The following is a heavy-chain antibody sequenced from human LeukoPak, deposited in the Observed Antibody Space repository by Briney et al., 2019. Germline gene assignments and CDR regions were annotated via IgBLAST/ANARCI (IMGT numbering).Heavy chain of an antibody. CDR2: IWYYGSNK. Sequence: TGGSLRLSCAASGGTFRTYGMHWVRQAPAQGQERVAVIWYYGSNKYYSNSVKGRFTISRDNSNNTLYLQMNSLRAEDTAVYYCARGSPFRLRFLESSPTFDYWGQGTLVTVSS. D-gene: IGHD3-3*01. CDR3: ARGSPFRLRFLESSPTFDY. J-gene: IGHJ4*02. V-gene: IGHV3-33*01. CDR1: GGTFRTYG.